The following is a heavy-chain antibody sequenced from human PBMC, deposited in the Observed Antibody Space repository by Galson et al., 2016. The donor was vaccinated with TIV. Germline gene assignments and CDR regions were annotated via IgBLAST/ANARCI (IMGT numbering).Heavy chain of an antibody. J-gene: IGHJ3*01. V-gene: IGHV3-23*01. CDR3: AKERGSGNYCLGDAFDV. D-gene: IGHD1-26*01. CDR1: GFTFSSYG. Sequence: SLRLSCAASGFTFSSYGMSWVRQAPGKGPEWVSSISISGSYTYYADSVKGRFTISRDNSKNKMYLQMNSLRAEDTAVYYCAKERGSGNYCLGDAFDVWGQGTKVTVSS. CDR2: ISISGSYT.